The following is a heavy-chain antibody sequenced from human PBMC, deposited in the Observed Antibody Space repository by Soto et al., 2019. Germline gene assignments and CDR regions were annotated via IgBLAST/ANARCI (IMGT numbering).Heavy chain of an antibody. CDR3: ARAGILWFGELAP. CDR2: IIPIFGTA. V-gene: IGHV1-69*13. Sequence: ASVKVSCKASGYTFTVYYMHWVRQAPGQGLEWMGGIIPIFGTANYAQKFQGRVTITADESTSTAYMELSSLRSEDTAVYYCARAGILWFGELAPWGQGTLVTVSS. D-gene: IGHD3-10*01. J-gene: IGHJ5*02. CDR1: GYTFTVYY.